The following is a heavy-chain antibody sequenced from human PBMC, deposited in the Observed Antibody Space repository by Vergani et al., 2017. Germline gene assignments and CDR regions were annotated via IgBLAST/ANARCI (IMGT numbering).Heavy chain of an antibody. CDR3: VHRLGYFDWDGAFDV. V-gene: IGHV2-5*01. CDR2: VYWNDDE. J-gene: IGHJ3*01. CDR1: GFSLTTAGEG. Sequence: QITLRESGPTLVKPTQTLTLTCTFSGFSLTTAGEGVGWIRQPPGRALEWLAFVYWNDDERYSPSLKSRVTITKDTSKNEVILTMATMDPVETATYYCVHRLGYFDWDGAFDVWGPGTMVTVSS. D-gene: IGHD3-9*01.